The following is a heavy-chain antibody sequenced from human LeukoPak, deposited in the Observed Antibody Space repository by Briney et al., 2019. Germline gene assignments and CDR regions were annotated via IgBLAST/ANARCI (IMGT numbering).Heavy chain of an antibody. CDR3: ARLIAAAATGFDY. V-gene: IGHV3-48*01. CDR1: GFSFSTYA. Sequence: GSLRLSCAASGFSFSTYAMSWVRQAPGKGLEWVSYITSGSTTIYYADSVKGRFTISRDNSKNTLFLQMNSLRAEDTAVYYCARLIAAAATGFDYWGQGTLVTVSS. J-gene: IGHJ4*02. CDR2: ITSGSTTI. D-gene: IGHD6-13*01.